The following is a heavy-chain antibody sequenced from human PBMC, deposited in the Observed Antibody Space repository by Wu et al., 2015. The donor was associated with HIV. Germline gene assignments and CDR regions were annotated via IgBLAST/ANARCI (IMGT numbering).Heavy chain of an antibody. V-gene: IGHV1-69*04. CDR1: GGTFSSYA. D-gene: IGHD6-13*01. J-gene: IGHJ4*02. CDR3: ARAQTSSSWVRGPGYYFDY. CDR2: LIPIFKIS. Sequence: QVHLVQSGAEVKKPGSSVKVSCKASGGTFSSYAISWVRQAPGQGLEYMGCLIPIFKISNYAQKFQGRVTMTRDTSISTAYMELSRLRSDDTAVYYCARAQTSSSWVRGPGYYFDYWGQGTLVTVSS.